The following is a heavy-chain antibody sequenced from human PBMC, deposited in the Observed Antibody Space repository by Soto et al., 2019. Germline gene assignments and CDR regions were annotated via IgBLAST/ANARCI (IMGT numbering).Heavy chain of an antibody. CDR1: GGSFSGYY. J-gene: IGHJ6*02. CDR2: INHSGST. V-gene: IGHV4-34*01. D-gene: IGHD5-12*01. Sequence: SETLSLTCAVYGGSFSGYYWSWIRQPPGKGLEWIGEINHSGSTNYNPSLKSRVTISVDTSKNQFSLKLSSVTAADTAVYYCAGRVATTRPTVYYYYGMDVWGQGTTVTVSS. CDR3: AGRVATTRPTVYYYYGMDV.